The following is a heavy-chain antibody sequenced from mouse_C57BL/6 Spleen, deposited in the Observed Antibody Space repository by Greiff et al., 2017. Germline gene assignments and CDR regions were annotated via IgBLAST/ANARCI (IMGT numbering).Heavy chain of an antibody. CDR1: GYTFTDYN. Sequence: EVQLQQSGPELVKPGASVKIPCKASGYTFTDYNMDWVKQSHGKSLEWIGDINPNNGGTIYNQKFKGKATLTVDKSSSTAYMELRSLTSEDTAVYYCAREGSHYFGYWGQGTTLTVSS. CDR3: AREGSHYFGY. CDR2: INPNNGGT. V-gene: IGHV1-18*01. J-gene: IGHJ2*01.